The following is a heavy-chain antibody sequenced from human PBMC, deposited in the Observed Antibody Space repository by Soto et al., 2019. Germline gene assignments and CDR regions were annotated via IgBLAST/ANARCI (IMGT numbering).Heavy chain of an antibody. D-gene: IGHD6-6*01. Sequence: QVQLVQSGAEVKKPGASVKVSCKASGYTFTNYGINWVRQAPGQGLEWLGWVSAYNGERRYAQRVQARVIMTTDTSTTTAYLALRTLSPDDTAVYYSSRGTSIPAAGDYWGQGTLVTVSS. CDR1: GYTFTNYG. CDR3: SRGTSIPAAGDY. V-gene: IGHV1-18*01. J-gene: IGHJ4*01. CDR2: VSAYNGER.